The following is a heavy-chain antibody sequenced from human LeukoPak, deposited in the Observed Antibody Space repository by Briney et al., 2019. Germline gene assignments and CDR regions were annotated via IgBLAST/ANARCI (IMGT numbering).Heavy chain of an antibody. CDR1: GFSFGSYA. CDR3: AKIRWSPYYFDS. J-gene: IGHJ4*02. Sequence: QPGGSLRLSCAASGFSFGSYAMSWVRQAPGKGLEWVSAIGSSGGSTYYADSVKGRFTISRDNSKNMLYLQINSLSAEDTAVYYCAKIRWSPYYFDSWGQGTLVTVSS. D-gene: IGHD4-23*01. CDR2: IGSSGGST. V-gene: IGHV3-23*01.